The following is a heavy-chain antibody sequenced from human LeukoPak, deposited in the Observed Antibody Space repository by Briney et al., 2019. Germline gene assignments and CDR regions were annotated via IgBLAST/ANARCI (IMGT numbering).Heavy chain of an antibody. J-gene: IGHJ4*02. Sequence: GRSLRLSCAASGFTFSSYAMHWVRQAPGKGLEWVAVISYDGSNKYYADSVKGRFTISRDNSKNTLYLQMNSLRAEDTAVYYCAKDLGSVEMATNFDYWGQGTLVTVSS. CDR2: ISYDGSNK. D-gene: IGHD5-24*01. CDR3: AKDLGSVEMATNFDY. CDR1: GFTFSSYA. V-gene: IGHV3-30-3*01.